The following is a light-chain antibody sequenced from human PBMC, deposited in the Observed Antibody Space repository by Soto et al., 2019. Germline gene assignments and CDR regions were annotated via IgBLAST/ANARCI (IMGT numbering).Light chain of an antibody. V-gene: IGLV1-40*01. J-gene: IGLJ1*01. CDR1: SSNIGAGYE. Sequence: QSVLTQPPSVSGAPGQRVTISCTGSSSNIGAGYEVHWYQHLPGKAPKLLIYGNTNRPSGVPDRFSGSKSGTSASLAITGRQAEDEADYYCQSYDSSLSASYVFGGGTKVPVL. CDR2: GNT. CDR3: QSYDSSLSASYV.